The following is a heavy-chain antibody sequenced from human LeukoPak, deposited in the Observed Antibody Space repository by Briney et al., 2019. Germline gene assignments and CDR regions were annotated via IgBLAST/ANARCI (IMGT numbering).Heavy chain of an antibody. D-gene: IGHD3-10*01. J-gene: IGHJ6*02. V-gene: IGHV3-7*05. Sequence: GGSLRLSRAASGFTFSSYWMSWVRQAPGKGLEWVANIKQDGSEKYYVDSVKGRFTISRDNAKNSLYLQMNSLRAEDTAVYYCARSRGLVRGVSYGMDVWGQGTTVTVSS. CDR2: IKQDGSEK. CDR1: GFTFSSYW. CDR3: ARSRGLVRGVSYGMDV.